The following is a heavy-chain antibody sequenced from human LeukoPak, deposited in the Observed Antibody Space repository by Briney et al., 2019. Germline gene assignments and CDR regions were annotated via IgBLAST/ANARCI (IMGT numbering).Heavy chain of an antibody. Sequence: ASVKVSRKASGYTFNSHGISWVRQAPGQGLEWMGWISTYIGNTNYAQNLQGRVTMTTDTSTSTAYMELSSLRSEDTAVYYCAREGEQWLSRRYYFDYWGQGTLVTVSS. CDR2: ISTYIGNT. J-gene: IGHJ4*02. CDR1: GYTFNSHG. CDR3: AREGEQWLSRRYYFDY. D-gene: IGHD6-19*01. V-gene: IGHV1-18*01.